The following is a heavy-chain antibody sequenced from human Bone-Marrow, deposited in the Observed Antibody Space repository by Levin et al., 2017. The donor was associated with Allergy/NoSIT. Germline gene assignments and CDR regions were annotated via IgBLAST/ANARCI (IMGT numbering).Heavy chain of an antibody. CDR2: SSGSSGST. V-gene: IGHV3-23*01. Sequence: LSLTCAASGFTFSSNAMSWVRQAPGKGLEWVSASSGSSGSTYYADSVKGRFTISRDNSKNTLYLQMNSLRAEDTAVYYCAKIVGSSSYGGMDVWGQGTTVTVSS. J-gene: IGHJ6*02. CDR1: GFTFSSNA. CDR3: AKIVGSSSYGGMDV. D-gene: IGHD6-13*01.